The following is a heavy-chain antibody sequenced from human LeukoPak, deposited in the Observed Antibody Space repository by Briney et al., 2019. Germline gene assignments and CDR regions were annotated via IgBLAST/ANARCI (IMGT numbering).Heavy chain of an antibody. D-gene: IGHD1-26*01. CDR1: GYSFTSYW. V-gene: IGHV5-51*01. J-gene: IGHJ5*02. CDR2: IYPGDSDT. CDR3: ARHRPRGGSYYWFDP. Sequence: GESLKISCKGSGYSFTSYWIGWVRQMPGKGLEWMGIIYPGDSDTRYSPSFQGQVTISADKSISTAYLQWSSLKASDTAMYYCARHRPRGGSYYWFDPWGQGTLVTVSS.